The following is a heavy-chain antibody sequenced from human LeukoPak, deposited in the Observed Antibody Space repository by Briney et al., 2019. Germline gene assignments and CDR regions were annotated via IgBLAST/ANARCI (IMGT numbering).Heavy chain of an antibody. D-gene: IGHD3-10*01. CDR1: GGSFSGYY. V-gene: IGHV4-34*01. J-gene: IGHJ5*02. CDR3: ARLSSDRLDP. Sequence: PSETLSVTCAVCGGSFSGYYWSWIRQPPGKGLEWIGEINHSGSTNYNPSLKSRVTISVDTSKNQFSLKLSSVTAADTAVYYCARLSSDRLDPWGQGTLVTVSS. CDR2: INHSGST.